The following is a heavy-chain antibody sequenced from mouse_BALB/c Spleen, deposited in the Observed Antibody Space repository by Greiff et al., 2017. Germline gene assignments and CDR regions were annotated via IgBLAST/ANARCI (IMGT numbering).Heavy chain of an antibody. D-gene: IGHD4-1*01. J-gene: IGHJ4*01. Sequence: EVKLVESGGGLVQPGGSLKLSCAASGFTFSSYTMSWVRQTPEKRLEWVAYISSGGSYTYYPDSVKGRFTISRDNAKNTLYLQMSSLKSEDTAMYYCARHGTGYAMDYWGQGTSVTVSS. CDR2: ISSGGSYT. V-gene: IGHV5-6*03. CDR1: GFTFSSYT. CDR3: ARHGTGYAMDY.